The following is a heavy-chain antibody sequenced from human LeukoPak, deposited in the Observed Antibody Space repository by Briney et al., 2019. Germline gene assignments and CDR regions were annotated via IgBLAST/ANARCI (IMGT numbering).Heavy chain of an antibody. CDR3: ARDQGLSVADLFDY. Sequence: GGSLRLSCAASGFTFSSYWMSWVRQAPGKGLEWVANIKQDGSEKYYMDSVKGRFTISRDNAKNSLYLQMNSLRAEDTAVYYCARDQGLSVADLFDYWGQGTLVTVSS. CDR1: GFTFSSYW. V-gene: IGHV3-7*03. J-gene: IGHJ4*02. CDR2: IKQDGSEK. D-gene: IGHD6-19*01.